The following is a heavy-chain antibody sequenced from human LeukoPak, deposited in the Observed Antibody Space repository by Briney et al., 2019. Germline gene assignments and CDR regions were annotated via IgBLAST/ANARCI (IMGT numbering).Heavy chain of an antibody. CDR1: GFTFSSYG. J-gene: IGHJ3*02. Sequence: GRSLRLSCAASGFTFSSYGLHWVRQAPGKGLEWISYITGTTIYYADSVKGRFTISRDDAKNSLYLQMNSLRAEDTAVYYCARDHLWAFDMWGQGTMVSASS. CDR3: ARDHLWAFDM. V-gene: IGHV3-48*04. CDR2: ITGTTI. D-gene: IGHD2-21*01.